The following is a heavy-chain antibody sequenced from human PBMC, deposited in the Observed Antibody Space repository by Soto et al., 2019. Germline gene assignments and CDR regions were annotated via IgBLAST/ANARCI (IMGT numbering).Heavy chain of an antibody. D-gene: IGHD6-6*01. CDR2: MNPNSGNT. CDR3: ARGGYSSSSGYYYYMDV. J-gene: IGHJ6*03. CDR1: GYTFTSYD. V-gene: IGHV1-8*01. Sequence: GASVKVSCKASGYTFTSYDINWVRQATGQGLEWMGWMNPNSGNTGYAQKFQGRVTMTRNTSISTAYMELSSLRSEDTAVYYCARGGYSSSSGYYYYMDVWGKGTTVTVSS.